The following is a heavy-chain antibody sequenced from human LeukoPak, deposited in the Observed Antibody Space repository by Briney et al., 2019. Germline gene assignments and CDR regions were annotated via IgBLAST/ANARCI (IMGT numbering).Heavy chain of an antibody. D-gene: IGHD6-19*01. Sequence: KPGGSLRLSCAASGFTFSSYAMHWVRQAPGKGLEWVSSISSSSSYIYYADSVKGRFTISRDNAKNSLYLQMNSLRAEDTAVYYCAMSPASGWYDDGIGYFDYWGQGTLVTVSS. CDR3: AMSPASGWYDDGIGYFDY. V-gene: IGHV3-21*01. CDR2: ISSSSSYI. CDR1: GFTFSSYA. J-gene: IGHJ4*02.